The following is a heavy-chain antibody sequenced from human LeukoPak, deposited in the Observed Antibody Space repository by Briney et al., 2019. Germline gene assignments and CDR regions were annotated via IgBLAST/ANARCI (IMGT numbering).Heavy chain of an antibody. D-gene: IGHD5-12*01. Sequence: ASVKVSCKASGYTFTSYYMHWVRQAPGQGLEWMGIINPSGGSTSYAQKFQGRVTMTRDTSTNTVYMELSSLRSEDTAVYYCARSPGYSGYDSRFDYWGQGTLVTVSS. CDR1: GYTFTSYY. CDR3: ARSPGYSGYDSRFDY. V-gene: IGHV1-46*01. J-gene: IGHJ4*02. CDR2: INPSGGST.